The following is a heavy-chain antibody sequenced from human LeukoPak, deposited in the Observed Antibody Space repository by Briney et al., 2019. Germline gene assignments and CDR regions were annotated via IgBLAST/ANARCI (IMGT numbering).Heavy chain of an antibody. V-gene: IGHV3-23*01. CDR2: ISVRGGST. CDR1: GFTFSTYA. CDR3: AKDWGTSGTTGWMFEY. Sequence: TGGSLRLSCAASGFTFSTYAMNWVRQAPGKGLEWVSVISVRGGSTYYADSVKGRFTISRDNSKNTLSLQMNSLRVEDTAVYYCAKDWGTSGTTGWMFEYWGQGTLVTVSS. D-gene: IGHD1-1*01. J-gene: IGHJ4*02.